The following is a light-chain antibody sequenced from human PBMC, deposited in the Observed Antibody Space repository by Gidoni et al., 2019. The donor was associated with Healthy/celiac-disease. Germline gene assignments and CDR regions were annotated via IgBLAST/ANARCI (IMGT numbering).Light chain of an antibody. CDR2: DVS. J-gene: IGLJ2*01. Sequence: QSALTQPRPVSGSPGPSVTISCTGTSSDVGGYNYVSWYQHHPGKAPKLVIYDVSKRPSGVPDRFSGSKSGNTASLTISGLQAEDEVDYYCCSYAGSYTLVFGGGTKLTVL. V-gene: IGLV2-11*01. CDR3: CSYAGSYTLV. CDR1: SSDVGGYNY.